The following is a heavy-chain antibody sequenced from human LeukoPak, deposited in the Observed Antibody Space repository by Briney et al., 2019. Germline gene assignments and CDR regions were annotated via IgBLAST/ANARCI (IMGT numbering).Heavy chain of an antibody. CDR1: GYTFTSYY. Sequence: ASVKVSCKASGYTFTSYYMHWVRQAPGQGLEWMGIINPSGGSTSYAQKFQGRVTMTRDTSTSTVYMELSSLRSEDTAVYYCAIVGGSSWYRSAFDIWGQGTMVTVSS. CDR3: AIVGGSSWYRSAFDI. D-gene: IGHD6-13*01. J-gene: IGHJ3*02. V-gene: IGHV1-46*01. CDR2: INPSGGST.